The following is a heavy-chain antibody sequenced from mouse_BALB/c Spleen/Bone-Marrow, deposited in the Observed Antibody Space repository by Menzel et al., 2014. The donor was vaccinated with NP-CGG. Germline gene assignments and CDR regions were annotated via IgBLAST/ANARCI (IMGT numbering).Heavy chain of an antibody. J-gene: IGHJ4*01. CDR1: GYTFTSYW. Sequence: VQLQQSGAELAKPGASVKMSCKASGYTFTSYWMHWVKQRPGQGLEWIGYIYPSTGYTEYNQKFKDKATLTADKSSSTAYMQLSSLTSEDSAVYYCARPPYYYGSSYDAMDYWGQGTSVTVSS. CDR2: IYPSTGYT. V-gene: IGHV1-7*01. D-gene: IGHD1-1*01. CDR3: ARPPYYYGSSYDAMDY.